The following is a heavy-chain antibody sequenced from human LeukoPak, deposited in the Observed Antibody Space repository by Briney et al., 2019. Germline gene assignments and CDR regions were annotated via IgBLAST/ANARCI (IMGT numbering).Heavy chain of an antibody. CDR2: ISYDGSNK. D-gene: IGHD6-13*01. Sequence: PGGSLRLSCAASGFTFSSYAMHWVRQAPGKGLEWVAVISYDGSNKYYADSVKGRFTISRDNSKNTLYLQMNSLRAEDTAVYYCARDAAADPLLWWYWGQGTLVTVSS. J-gene: IGHJ4*02. V-gene: IGHV3-30*01. CDR1: GFTFSSYA. CDR3: ARDAAADPLLWWY.